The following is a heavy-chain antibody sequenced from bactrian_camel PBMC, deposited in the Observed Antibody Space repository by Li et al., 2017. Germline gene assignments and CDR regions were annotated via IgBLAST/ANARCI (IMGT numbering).Heavy chain of an antibody. CDR1: GDTDGMNS. D-gene: IGHD4*01. Sequence: HVQLVESGGGSVQAGGSLRLSCTASGDTDGMNSMAWFRQTPEKEREEVAFIYTRGGNTFYSDSVKGRFTISQDNAQNTLFLQMNSLKVEDTAVYYCVAYSFSTGGNACTGPSLRYSDYLATGQGTQVTVS. CDR2: IYTRGGNT. V-gene: IGHV3S54*01. J-gene: IGHJ4*01.